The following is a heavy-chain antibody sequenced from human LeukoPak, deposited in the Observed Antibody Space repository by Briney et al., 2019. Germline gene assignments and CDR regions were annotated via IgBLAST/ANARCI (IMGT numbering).Heavy chain of an antibody. CDR2: FDPANGEP. CDR3: VRWGYCTTTNCLDAFDI. D-gene: IGHD2-8*01. V-gene: IGHV1-24*01. CDR1: GYTLTELS. Sequence: GASVKVSCKVSGYTLTELSMHWVRQAPGKGLEWMGGFDPANGEPIYAQKFQGRVTMTEDTSTDTGYMELSSLRSEDTAVYYCVRWGYCTTTNCLDAFDIWGQGTMVTVSS. J-gene: IGHJ3*02.